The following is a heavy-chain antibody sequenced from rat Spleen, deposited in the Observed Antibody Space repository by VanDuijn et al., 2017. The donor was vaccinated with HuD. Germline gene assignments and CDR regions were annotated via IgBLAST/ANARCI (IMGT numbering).Heavy chain of an antibody. V-gene: IGHV10-5*01. CDR1: GFTFSNAA. CDR3: TAVNEH. J-gene: IGHJ2*01. CDR2: IRTRPNNYAT. Sequence: VQVVESGGGLVQPKESLKISCAASGFTFSNAAMYWVRQAPGKGLECIARIRTRPNNYATYYADSVKGRFIISRDDSKSMVFLQMDNLKTEDTAMYYCTAVNEHWGQGVMVTVSS.